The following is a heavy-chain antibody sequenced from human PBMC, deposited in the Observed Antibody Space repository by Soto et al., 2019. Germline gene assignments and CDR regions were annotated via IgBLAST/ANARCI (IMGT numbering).Heavy chain of an antibody. V-gene: IGHV4-59*12. CDR1: GGSISSYY. CDR2: MFHSGST. D-gene: IGHD6-19*01. J-gene: IGHJ4*02. Sequence: SETLSLTCTVSGGSISSYYWSWIRQSPGKGLEWIADMFHSGSTNYSPSLESRVTLSVDKSKNQFSLKMNSVTAADTAVYFCVMSPGWYKIDSWGQGILVTVSS. CDR3: VMSPGWYKIDS.